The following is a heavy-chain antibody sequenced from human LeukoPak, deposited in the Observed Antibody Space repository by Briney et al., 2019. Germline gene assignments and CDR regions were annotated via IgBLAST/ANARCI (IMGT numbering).Heavy chain of an antibody. D-gene: IGHD2-8*01. CDR3: ARLKDDVTKLDY. V-gene: IGHV3-21*01. J-gene: IGHJ4*02. CDR2: ISSSGRYI. Sequence: GGSLRLSCTDSGLKFSSYTMAWVRQAPGKGLEWVSGISSSGRYIYYTDSVKGRFTISRDNAKNSLFLQMNSLGAEDTAVYYCARLKDDVTKLDYWGQGTLVTVSS. CDR1: GLKFSSYT.